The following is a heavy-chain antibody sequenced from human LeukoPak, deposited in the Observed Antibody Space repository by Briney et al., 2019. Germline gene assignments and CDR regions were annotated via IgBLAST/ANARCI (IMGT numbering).Heavy chain of an antibody. CDR3: VRLLDIDY. V-gene: IGHV3-74*01. CDR2: ISRDGATT. J-gene: IGHJ4*02. D-gene: IGHD1-1*01. CDR1: GFTFRNYW. Sequence: GGSLRLSCAASGFTFRNYWMHWVRQAPGKGLVWVSRISRDGATTHYAGSVKGRFTISRDNAKNMVYLQMDSLNAEDTAVYYCVRLLDIDYWGQGTLVPVSS.